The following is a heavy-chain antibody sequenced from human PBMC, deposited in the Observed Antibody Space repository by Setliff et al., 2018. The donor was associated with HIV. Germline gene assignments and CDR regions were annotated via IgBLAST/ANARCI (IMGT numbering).Heavy chain of an antibody. D-gene: IGHD3-22*01. CDR1: GGSINNDIYF. V-gene: IGHV4-61*01. CDR2: IYYSGST. CDR3: ARHSITLVVGVPERDDAFDI. Sequence: SSETLSLTCTVSGGSINNDIYFWSWIRQYPGKGLEWIGYIYYSGSTKYNPSLKSRVTISVDTSKNQFSLKLSSVTAADTAVYYCARHSITLVVGVPERDDAFDIWGPGTMVTVSS. J-gene: IGHJ3*02.